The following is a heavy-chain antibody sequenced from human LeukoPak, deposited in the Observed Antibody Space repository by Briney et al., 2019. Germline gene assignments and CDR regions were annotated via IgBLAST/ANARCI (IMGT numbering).Heavy chain of an antibody. J-gene: IGHJ4*02. CDR1: GGSISSYY. D-gene: IGHD3-16*01. V-gene: IGHV4-59*01. CDR3: ARATPFGWDYFDY. Sequence: ASETLSLTCTVSGGSISSYYWSWIRQPPGKGLEWIGYIYYSGSTNYNPSLKSRVTISVDTSKNQFSLKLSSVTAADTAVYYCARATPFGWDYFDYWGQGTLVTVSS. CDR2: IYYSGST.